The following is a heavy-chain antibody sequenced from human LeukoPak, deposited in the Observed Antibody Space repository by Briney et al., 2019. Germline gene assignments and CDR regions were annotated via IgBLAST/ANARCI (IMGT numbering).Heavy chain of an antibody. CDR2: ISAYNGNT. V-gene: IGHV1-18*04. D-gene: IGHD3-9*01. J-gene: IGHJ6*04. Sequence: ASVKVSCKASGYTFTSYGISWVRQAPGQGLEWMGWISAYNGNTNYAQKLQGRVTMTTDTSTSTAYMELRSLRSDDTAVYYCARSHLRYFDWLSYYYYGMDVWGKGTTVTVSS. CDR3: ARSHLRYFDWLSYYYYGMDV. CDR1: GYTFTSYG.